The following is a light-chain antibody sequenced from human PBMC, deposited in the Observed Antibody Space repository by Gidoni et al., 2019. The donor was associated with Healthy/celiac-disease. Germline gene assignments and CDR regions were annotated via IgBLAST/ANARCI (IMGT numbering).Light chain of an antibody. V-gene: IGKV4-1*01. CDR1: QSVLYSSNNKNY. CDR3: QQYYSTPWT. CDR2: WAS. Sequence: DIVMTQSPDSLPVSLVERATINCKSSQSVLYSSNNKNYLAWYQQKPGQPPKLLIYWASTRESGVPERFSGSGSGTDFTLTISSLQAEDVAVYYCQQYYSTPWTFGQGTKVEIK. J-gene: IGKJ1*01.